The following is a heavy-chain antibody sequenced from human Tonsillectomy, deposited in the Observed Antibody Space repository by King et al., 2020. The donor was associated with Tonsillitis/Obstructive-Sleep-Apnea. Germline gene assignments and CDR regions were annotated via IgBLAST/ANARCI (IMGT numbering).Heavy chain of an antibody. D-gene: IGHD3-10*01. CDR3: ARGPYYYGSGSYSPRHFDY. V-gene: IGHV1-69*01. CDR2: IIPIFGTA. CDR1: GGTFSSYA. J-gene: IGHJ4*02. Sequence: VQLVESGAEVKKPGSSVKVSCKASGGTFSSYAISWVRQAPGQGLEWMGGIIPIFGTANYAQTFQGRVTITADESTSTAYMELSSLRSEDTAVYYCARGPYYYGSGSYSPRHFDYWGQGTLVTVSS.